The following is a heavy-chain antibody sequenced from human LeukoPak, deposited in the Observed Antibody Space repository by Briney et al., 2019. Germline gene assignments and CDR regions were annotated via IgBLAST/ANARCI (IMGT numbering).Heavy chain of an antibody. Sequence: SETLSLTCTVSGGSISSSSYYWGWIRQPPGKGLEWIGYIYYSGSTNYNPSLKSRVTISVDTSKNQFSLKLSSVTAADTAVYYCARDRGTMVRGVISPIYYFDYWGQGTLVTVSS. CDR1: GGSISSSSYY. V-gene: IGHV4-61*01. D-gene: IGHD3-10*01. CDR3: ARDRGTMVRGVISPIYYFDY. J-gene: IGHJ4*02. CDR2: IYYSGST.